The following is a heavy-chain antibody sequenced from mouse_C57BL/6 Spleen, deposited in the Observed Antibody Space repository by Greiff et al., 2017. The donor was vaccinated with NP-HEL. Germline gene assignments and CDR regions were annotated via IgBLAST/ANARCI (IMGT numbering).Heavy chain of an antibody. CDR3: TRLTGRVLFDY. Sequence: QVQLQQSGAELVRPGASVTLSCKASGYTFTDYEMHWVKQTPVHGLEWIGAIDPETGGTAYNQKFKGKAILTADKFPSTAYMELRSLTSEDSAVDYCTRLTGRVLFDYWGQGTSLTVSS. CDR1: GYTFTDYE. V-gene: IGHV1-15*01. J-gene: IGHJ2*02. D-gene: IGHD4-1*01. CDR2: IDPETGGT.